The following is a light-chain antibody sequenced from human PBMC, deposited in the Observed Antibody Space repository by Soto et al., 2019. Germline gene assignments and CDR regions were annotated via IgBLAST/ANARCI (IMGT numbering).Light chain of an antibody. V-gene: IGLV2-14*01. CDR2: QVT. J-gene: IGLJ1*01. CDR1: SSDIGGYYY. CDR3: TSYSSSDIFYV. Sequence: QSVLTQPASVSGSPGQSITISCTGTSSDIGGYYYVSWYQHHPGKAPKLLIYQVTNRPSRVSNHFSGSKSGNTASLTISGLQADDEADYYCTSYSSSDIFYVFGTGTKV.